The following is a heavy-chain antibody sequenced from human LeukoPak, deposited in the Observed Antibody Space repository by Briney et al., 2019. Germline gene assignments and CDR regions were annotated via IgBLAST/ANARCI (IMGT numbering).Heavy chain of an antibody. CDR3: ARGSGSYSTYFDF. Sequence: GGSLRLSCAASGFNFDDYGMTWVRQAPGEGLEWVSGISWNGGSTAYVDSVKGRFTISRDNAKNSLYLQMNSLRGEDTALYYCARGSGSYSTYFDFWGQGTLVIVSS. CDR2: ISWNGGST. D-gene: IGHD1-26*01. CDR1: GFNFDDYG. J-gene: IGHJ4*02. V-gene: IGHV3-20*04.